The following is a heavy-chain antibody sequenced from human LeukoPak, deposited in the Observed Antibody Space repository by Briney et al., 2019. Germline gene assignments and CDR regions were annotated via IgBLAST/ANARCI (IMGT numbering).Heavy chain of an antibody. Sequence: PSETLFLTCTVSGGSISSYYWSWIRQPPGKGLEWIGYIYYSGSTNYNPSLKSRVTISVDTSKNQFSLKLSSVTAADTAVYYCARQSTPGLSDYWGQGTLVTVSS. CDR2: IYYSGST. J-gene: IGHJ4*02. V-gene: IGHV4-59*08. CDR1: GGSISSYY. CDR3: ARQSTPGLSDY. D-gene: IGHD2/OR15-2a*01.